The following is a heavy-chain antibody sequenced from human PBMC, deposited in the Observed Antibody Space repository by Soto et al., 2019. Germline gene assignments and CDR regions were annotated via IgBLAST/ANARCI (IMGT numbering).Heavy chain of an antibody. V-gene: IGHV3-30*18. Sequence: QVQLVESGGGVVQPGRSLRLSCAASGFTFSSYGMHWVRQAPGKGLEWVAVIAYDGSNKYYADSVKGRFTISRDNSKNTLYLQMNSLRAEDTAVYYCAKTNLITGTSVYYYYGMGVWGQGTTVTVSS. CDR1: GFTFSSYG. CDR2: IAYDGSNK. D-gene: IGHD1-7*01. J-gene: IGHJ6*02. CDR3: AKTNLITGTSVYYYYGMGV.